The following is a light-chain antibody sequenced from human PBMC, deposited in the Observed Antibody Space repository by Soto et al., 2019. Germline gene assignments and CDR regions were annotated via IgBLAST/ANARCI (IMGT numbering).Light chain of an antibody. CDR1: QRIGSW. Sequence: DIQVTQSPSTLSASVGGRIILTCRASQRIGSWLAWYQQKAGKGPKLLIYKASSLNSGFPSRFSGSGSGTEFTPTTSSLQPNDFVADYYQQYYNDSPWTFGQGTKVEVK. J-gene: IGKJ1*01. V-gene: IGKV1-5*03. CDR3: QQYYNDSPWT. CDR2: KAS.